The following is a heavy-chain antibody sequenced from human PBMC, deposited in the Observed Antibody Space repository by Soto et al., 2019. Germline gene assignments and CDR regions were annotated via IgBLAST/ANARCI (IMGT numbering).Heavy chain of an antibody. J-gene: IGHJ6*02. Sequence: GGSLRLSCAASGFTFDDYTMHWVRQAPGKGLEWVSLISWDGGSTYYADSVKGRFTISRDNSKNSLYLQMKSLRTEDTALYYCAKDAIAAAGLNYYYGMDVWGQGTTVTVSS. D-gene: IGHD6-13*01. CDR3: AKDAIAAAGLNYYYGMDV. V-gene: IGHV3-43*01. CDR1: GFTFDDYT. CDR2: ISWDGGST.